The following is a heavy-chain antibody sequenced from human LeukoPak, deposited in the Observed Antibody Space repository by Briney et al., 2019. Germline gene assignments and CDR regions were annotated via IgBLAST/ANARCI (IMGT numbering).Heavy chain of an antibody. V-gene: IGHV3-23*01. Sequence: GGSLRLSCTASGFTFSRYSMKWVRQAPGKGLEGVSSISGSGDSTYYADSVKGRFTIPRHNSKNTLYLQMNSLRAEDTAVYYCARTIGAADPFYFDCWGQGTLVTVSS. D-gene: IGHD6-13*01. CDR2: ISGSGDST. CDR1: GFTFSRYS. CDR3: ARTIGAADPFYFDC. J-gene: IGHJ4*02.